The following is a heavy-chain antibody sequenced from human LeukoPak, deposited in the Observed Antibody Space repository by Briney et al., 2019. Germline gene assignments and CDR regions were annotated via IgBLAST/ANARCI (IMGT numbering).Heavy chain of an antibody. CDR3: ARGSFKGSGGSSIHLFNY. CDR2: INSDGSST. V-gene: IGHV3-74*01. Sequence: GGSLRLSCAASGFTFSSYWKHWVRDAPGEGLVWVSRINSDGSSTSYADSVKGRFTISRDNAKNTLYLQMNSLRAEDTAVYSCARGSFKGSGGSSIHLFNYWGQGTLVTVSS. J-gene: IGHJ4*02. D-gene: IGHD2-15*01. CDR1: GFTFSSYW.